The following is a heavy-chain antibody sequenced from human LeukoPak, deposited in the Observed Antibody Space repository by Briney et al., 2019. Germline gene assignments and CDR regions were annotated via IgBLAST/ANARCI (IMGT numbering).Heavy chain of an antibody. CDR2: IIPILGIA. CDR3: ARSHTNWEGQLWPNYYFDY. J-gene: IGHJ4*02. Sequence: SVKVSCKASGGTFSSYAISWVRQAPGQGLEWMGRIIPILGIANYAQKFQGRVTITADKSTSTAYMELSSLRSEDTAVYYCARSHTNWEGQLWPNYYFDYWGQGTLVTVSS. D-gene: IGHD5-18*01. V-gene: IGHV1-69*04. CDR1: GGTFSSYA.